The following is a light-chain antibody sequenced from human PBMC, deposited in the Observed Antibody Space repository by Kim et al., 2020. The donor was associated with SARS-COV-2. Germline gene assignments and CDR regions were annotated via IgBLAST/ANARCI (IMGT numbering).Light chain of an antibody. CDR3: NSRDSSGNHVL. V-gene: IGLV3-19*01. Sequence: SSELTQDPAVSVALGQTVRITCQGDSLRNYYASWYQQKPGQAPVLVIYGKNNRPSGIPDRFSGSNSGNTASLTITGAQAEVEADCYCNSRDSSGNHVLFG. CDR2: GKN. J-gene: IGLJ2*01. CDR1: SLRNYY.